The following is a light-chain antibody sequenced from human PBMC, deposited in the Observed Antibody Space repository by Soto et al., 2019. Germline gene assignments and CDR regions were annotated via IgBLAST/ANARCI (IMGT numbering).Light chain of an antibody. CDR3: QQSYSTPRAIT. CDR2: AAS. Sequence: DIPMTQSPSSLSASVGDRVTITCRASQSISSYLNWYQQKPGKAPKLLIYAASSLQSGVPSRFSGSGSGTDFALTISSLQPEDFATYYCQQSYSTPRAITFGQGKRREIK. CDR1: QSISSY. J-gene: IGKJ5*01. V-gene: IGKV1-39*01.